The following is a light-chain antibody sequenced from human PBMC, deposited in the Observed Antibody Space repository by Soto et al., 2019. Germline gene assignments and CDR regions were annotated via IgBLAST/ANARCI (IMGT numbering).Light chain of an antibody. J-gene: IGKJ1*01. Sequence: EIVMTQSPATLSVSQGERATPSCRASQTVSSNLAWYEQKPGQAPRLLIYGASTRATGIPARFSGSGSGTDFTLTISRLEPEDFAVYYCQQYGSSSTWTFGQGTRWIS. CDR2: GAS. CDR1: QTVSSN. CDR3: QQYGSSSTWT. V-gene: IGKV3-15*01.